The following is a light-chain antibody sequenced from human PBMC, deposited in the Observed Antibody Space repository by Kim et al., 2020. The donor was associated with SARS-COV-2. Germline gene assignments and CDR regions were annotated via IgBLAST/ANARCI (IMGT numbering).Light chain of an antibody. V-gene: IGKV1-5*03. Sequence: SAVVGDRVTITCRAIQSISSWLAWYQQKPVKAPKLLIYKASSLESGVPSRFSGSGSGTEFTLTISSLQPDDFATYYCQQYNSYMYTFGQGTKLEI. CDR3: QQYNSYMYT. J-gene: IGKJ2*01. CDR1: QSISSW. CDR2: KAS.